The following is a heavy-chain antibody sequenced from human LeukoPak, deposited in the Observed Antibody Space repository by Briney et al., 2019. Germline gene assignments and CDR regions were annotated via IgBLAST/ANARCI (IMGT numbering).Heavy chain of an antibody. J-gene: IGHJ4*02. CDR3: ARARGVVVAATRSGLTYYFDY. D-gene: IGHD2-15*01. Sequence: PSETLSLTCAVYGGSFSGYYWSWIRQPPGKGLEWIGEINHSGSTNYNPSLKSRVTISVDTSKNQFSLKLSSVTAADTAVYYCARARGVVVAATRSGLTYYFDYWGQGTLVTVSS. CDR1: GGSFSGYY. CDR2: INHSGST. V-gene: IGHV4-34*01.